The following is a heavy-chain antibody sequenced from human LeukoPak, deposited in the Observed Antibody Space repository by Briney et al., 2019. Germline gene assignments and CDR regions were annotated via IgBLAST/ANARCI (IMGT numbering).Heavy chain of an antibody. J-gene: IGHJ4*02. D-gene: IGHD3-10*01. Sequence: GGSLRLSCAASGFTVSSDYMSWVRQAPGKGLEWVSVIYSGGSTYYADSVKGRFTISRDNSKNTLYLQMNSLRAEDTAVYYCARHLGDYYAPNGYWGQGTLVTVSS. CDR1: GFTVSSDY. V-gene: IGHV3-53*01. CDR3: ARHLGDYYAPNGY. CDR2: IYSGGST.